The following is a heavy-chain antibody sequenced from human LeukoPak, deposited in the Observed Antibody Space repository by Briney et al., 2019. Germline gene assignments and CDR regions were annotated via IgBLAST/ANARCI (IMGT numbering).Heavy chain of an antibody. V-gene: IGHV4-61*01. CDR3: ARRVGTRDWYFGL. CDR1: GGSVSSGSYY. Sequence: SETLSLTCTVSGGSVSSGSYYWSWIRQPPGKGLEWIGYVYYHGGTNYNPSLKSRVTISVDTSKNQFSLKLTSVTAADTAVYYCARRVGTRDWYFGLWGRGTLVTVSS. CDR2: VYYHGGT. J-gene: IGHJ2*01. D-gene: IGHD1-14*01.